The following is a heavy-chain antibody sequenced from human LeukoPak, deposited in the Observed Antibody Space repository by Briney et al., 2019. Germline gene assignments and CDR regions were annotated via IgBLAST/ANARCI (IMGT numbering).Heavy chain of an antibody. V-gene: IGHV4-39*01. J-gene: IGHJ4*02. D-gene: IGHD2-21*01. CDR2: IYYSGST. CDR1: GGSISSSSYY. Sequence: PSETLSLTCTVSGGSISSSSYYWGWIRQPPGKGLEWIGSIYYSGSTYYNPSLKSRVTISVDTSKNQFSLKLSSVTAADTAVYYCARRCAGGDCYGAFDYWGQGTLVTVSS. CDR3: ARRCAGGDCYGAFDY.